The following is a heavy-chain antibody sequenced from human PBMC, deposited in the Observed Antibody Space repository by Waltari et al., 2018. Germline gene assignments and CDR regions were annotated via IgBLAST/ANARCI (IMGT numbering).Heavy chain of an antibody. D-gene: IGHD2-2*01. CDR2: MNPISGNT. CDR1: GYSFTTYD. Sequence: QVQLVQSGAEAKRPGASVKVSCRASGYSFTTYDLSWVRLAPGQGLEWMGWMNPISGNTGYAQKFQGRVSMTGDPSINTAYMELSSLTFDDTAIYYCARAVRNQLLSDYWGQGTLVAVSS. J-gene: IGHJ4*02. V-gene: IGHV1-8*01. CDR3: ARAVRNQLLSDY.